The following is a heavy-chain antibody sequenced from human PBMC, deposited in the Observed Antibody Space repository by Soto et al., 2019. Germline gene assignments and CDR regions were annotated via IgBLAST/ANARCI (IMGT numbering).Heavy chain of an antibody. J-gene: IGHJ6*02. CDR1: GGTFSSYA. D-gene: IGHD5-12*01. Sequence: QVQLVQSGAEVKKPGSSVKVSCKASGGTFSSYAISWVRQAPGQGLECMGGIIPIFGTANYAQKFQGRVTITADESTSTAYMELSSLRSEDTAVYYCAAAPADGYTLPYGMDVWGQGTTVTVSS. CDR3: AAAPADGYTLPYGMDV. CDR2: IIPIFGTA. V-gene: IGHV1-69*01.